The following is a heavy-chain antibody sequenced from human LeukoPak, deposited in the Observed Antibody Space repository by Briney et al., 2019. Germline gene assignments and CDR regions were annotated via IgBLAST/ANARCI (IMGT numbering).Heavy chain of an antibody. CDR2: IFSGGTT. D-gene: IGHD1-20*01. V-gene: IGHV3-66*01. CDR3: ARFRITGAIDY. CDR1: GFTVSNNY. J-gene: IGHJ4*02. Sequence: GGSLRLSCAVSGFTVSNNYMSWIHQAPGKGLEWFSVIFSGGTTTYGDSVKGRFTISRDNSKNTVDLQMNSLRAEDTAVYYCARFRITGAIDYWGQGTLVTVSS.